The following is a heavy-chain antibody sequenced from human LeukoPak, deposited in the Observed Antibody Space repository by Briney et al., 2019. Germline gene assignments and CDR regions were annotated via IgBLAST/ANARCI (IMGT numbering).Heavy chain of an antibody. CDR3: AKGTVPAAISAQGDSFDY. CDR1: LFNFSDYY. V-gene: IGHV3-11*01. J-gene: IGHJ4*02. Sequence: GGSLRLSCAASLFNFSDYYMSWIRQAPGKGLEWVSYISSSGSSIYYADSVKGRFTISRDNAKTSLYLQMNSLRAEDTAVYYCAKGTVPAAISAQGDSFDYWGQGTLVTVSS. D-gene: IGHD2-2*02. CDR2: ISSSGSSI.